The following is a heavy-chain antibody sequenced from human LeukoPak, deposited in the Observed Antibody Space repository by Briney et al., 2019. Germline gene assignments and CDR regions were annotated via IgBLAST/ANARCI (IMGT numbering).Heavy chain of an antibody. CDR1: GYTFTSYG. CDR2: IRGYNGNT. J-gene: IGHJ4*02. D-gene: IGHD2-15*01. V-gene: IGHV1-18*01. CDR3: ARDQFLLGDCSGGRGCRRAYYFDY. Sequence: ASVKVSCKASGYTFTSYGISWVRQAPGQGLEWMGWIRGYNGNTNYAQRFQGRLTMTTDTSTSTVYMELRSLRSDDTAGYYCARDQFLLGDCSGGRGCRRAYYFDYWGQGTLVTVSS.